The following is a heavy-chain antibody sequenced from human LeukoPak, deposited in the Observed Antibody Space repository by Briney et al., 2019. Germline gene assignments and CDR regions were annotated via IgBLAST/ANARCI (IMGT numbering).Heavy chain of an antibody. CDR3: ARGGDFWRVDFDY. CDR1: GFTFSSYS. Sequence: GGSLRLFCAASGFTFSSYSMNWVRQAPGKGLEWVSSISSSRSYIYYADSVKGRFTIARDNAKSSLYLQMNSLRAEDTAVYYCARGGDFWRVDFDYWGQGTLVTVSS. J-gene: IGHJ4*02. D-gene: IGHD3-3*01. V-gene: IGHV3-21*01. CDR2: ISSSRSYI.